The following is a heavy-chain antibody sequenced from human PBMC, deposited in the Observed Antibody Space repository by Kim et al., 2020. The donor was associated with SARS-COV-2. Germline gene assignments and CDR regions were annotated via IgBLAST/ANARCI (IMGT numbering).Heavy chain of an antibody. Sequence: GGSLRLSCTASGFTFGDYAMSWVRQAPGKGLEWVGFIRSKAFGGTTDYAASVKGRFTVSRDDSKTIAYLQMNSLNTEDTAVYYCTRAPGAARLRTYYYYGMDVWGQGTTVTVSS. CDR2: IRSKAFGGTT. CDR3: TRAPGAARLRTYYYYGMDV. CDR1: GFTFGDYA. V-gene: IGHV3-49*04. D-gene: IGHD6-6*01. J-gene: IGHJ6*02.